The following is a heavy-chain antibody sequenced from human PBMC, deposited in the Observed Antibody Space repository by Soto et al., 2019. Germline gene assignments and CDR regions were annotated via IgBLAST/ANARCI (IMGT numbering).Heavy chain of an antibody. V-gene: IGHV1-69*04. D-gene: IGHD2-2*01. Sequence: GASVKVSCKASGGTFSSYTISWVRQAPGQGLEWMGRIIPILGIANYAQKFQGRVTITADKSTSTAYMELSSLRSEDTAVYYCARDRRDIVVVPAATNWFDPWGQGTLVTVSS. CDR3: ARDRRDIVVVPAATNWFDP. J-gene: IGHJ5*02. CDR2: IIPILGIA. CDR1: GGTFSSYT.